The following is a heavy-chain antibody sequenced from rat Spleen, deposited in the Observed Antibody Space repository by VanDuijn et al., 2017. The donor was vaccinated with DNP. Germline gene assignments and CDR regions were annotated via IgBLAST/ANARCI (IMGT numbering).Heavy chain of an antibody. CDR1: GFTFSNYW. Sequence: EVQLVESGGGLVQPGRSLKLSCVASGFTFSNYWMTWIRQAPGKGLEWVASITKTGDSTYYSDSVKGRFSISRDNAKSTLYLQMDSLRSEDTATYYCTRDGGYWGQGVMVTVSS. CDR2: ITKTGDST. CDR3: TRDGGY. V-gene: IGHV5-31*01. J-gene: IGHJ2*01.